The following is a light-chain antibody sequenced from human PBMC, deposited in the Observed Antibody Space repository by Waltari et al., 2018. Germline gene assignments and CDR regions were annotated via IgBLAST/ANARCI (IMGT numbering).Light chain of an antibody. Sequence: QSVLTQPPSTSGTPGQPVTISCSGSTSNIGTNTVTWYQLFPGTAPKTVIFANYPRPSGVPDRFSASKSGTSASLVISGLQSEDEADYFCATWDDSLSGRVFGGGTKVTVL. V-gene: IGLV1-44*01. CDR1: TSNIGTNT. J-gene: IGLJ3*02. CDR3: ATWDDSLSGRV. CDR2: ANY.